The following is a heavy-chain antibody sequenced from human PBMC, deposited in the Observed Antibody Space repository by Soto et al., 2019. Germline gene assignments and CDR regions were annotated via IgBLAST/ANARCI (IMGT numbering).Heavy chain of an antibody. J-gene: IGHJ6*02. Sequence: SETLSLTCTVSGGSISSGDYYWGWIRQPPGKGLEWIGYIYYSGTTYYNPSLKSRVTISVDTSKNQFSLKLSSVTAADTAVYYCRGYCSSTSCYSPYYYSGMDVWGQGTKVTVSS. V-gene: IGHV4-30-4*01. CDR1: GGSISSGDYY. D-gene: IGHD2-2*02. CDR3: RGYCSSTSCYSPYYYSGMDV. CDR2: IYYSGTT.